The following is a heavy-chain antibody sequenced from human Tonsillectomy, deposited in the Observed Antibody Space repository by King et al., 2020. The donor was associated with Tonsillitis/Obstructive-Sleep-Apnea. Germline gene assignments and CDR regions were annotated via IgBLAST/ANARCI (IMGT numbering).Heavy chain of an antibody. D-gene: IGHD3-3*01. CDR2: IFSNDEK. CDR3: ARATDYDFWSGYPPDAFDI. V-gene: IGHV2-26*01. J-gene: IGHJ3*02. CDR1: GFSLSNARMG. Sequence: TLKESGPVLVKPTETLTLTCTVSGFSLSNARMGVRWIRQPPGKALEWLAHIFSNDEKSYSTSLKSRLTISKDTSKSQVVLTMTNMDPVDTATYYCARATDYDFWSGYPPDAFDIWGQGTMVTVSS.